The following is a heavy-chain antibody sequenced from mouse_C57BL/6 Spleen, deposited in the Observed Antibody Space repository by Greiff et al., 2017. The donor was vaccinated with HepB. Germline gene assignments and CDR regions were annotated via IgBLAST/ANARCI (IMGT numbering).Heavy chain of an antibody. CDR1: GYTFTSYW. J-gene: IGHJ3*01. Sequence: QVQLQQPGAELVMPGASVKLSCKASGYTFTSYWMHWVKQRPGQGLEWIGEIDPSDSYTNYNQKFKGKSTLTVDKSSSTAYMQLSSLTSEDSAVYYCARWGYYGSTGFAYWGQGTLVTVSA. CDR3: ARWGYYGSTGFAY. V-gene: IGHV1-69*01. D-gene: IGHD1-1*01. CDR2: IDPSDSYT.